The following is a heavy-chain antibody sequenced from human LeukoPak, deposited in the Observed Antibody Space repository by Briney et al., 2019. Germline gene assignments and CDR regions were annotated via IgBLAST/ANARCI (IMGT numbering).Heavy chain of an antibody. D-gene: IGHD4-17*01. J-gene: IGHJ4*02. CDR2: INHSGST. V-gene: IGHV4-34*01. CDR1: GGSFSGYY. Sequence: PSETLSLTCAVYGGSFSGYYWSWIRQPPGKGLEWIGEINHSGSTNYNPSLKSRVTIPVDTSKNQFSLKLSPVTAADTAVYYCARDYGDYFDYWGQGTLVTVSS. CDR3: ARDYGDYFDY.